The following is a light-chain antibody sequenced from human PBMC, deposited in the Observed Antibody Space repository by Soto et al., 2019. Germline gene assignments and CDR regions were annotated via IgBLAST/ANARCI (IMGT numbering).Light chain of an antibody. V-gene: IGKV1-39*01. Sequence: DIQMTQSPSSLSASVGDRVTITCRASQSISSYLNWYQQKPGKAPNLLIYAASILQSGVPSRFSGSGSGTDFTLTITSLQPEDFATYYCQQSHGTPKTFGQGTKLEIK. CDR3: QQSHGTPKT. CDR2: AAS. CDR1: QSISSY. J-gene: IGKJ2*01.